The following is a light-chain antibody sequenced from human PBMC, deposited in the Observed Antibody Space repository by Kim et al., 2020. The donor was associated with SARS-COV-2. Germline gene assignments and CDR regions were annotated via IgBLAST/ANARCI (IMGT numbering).Light chain of an antibody. J-gene: IGLJ3*02. V-gene: IGLV2-14*03. CDR1: SSDVGCYNY. CDR3: SSYTSSSTWV. CDR2: DVS. Sequence: GQTINISLTGTSSDVGCYNYVSWYQHHPGKAPKLMIYDVSKRPSGVSNRFSGSKSGNTASLTISGLQAEDAANYYCSSYTSSSTWVFGGGTQLTVL.